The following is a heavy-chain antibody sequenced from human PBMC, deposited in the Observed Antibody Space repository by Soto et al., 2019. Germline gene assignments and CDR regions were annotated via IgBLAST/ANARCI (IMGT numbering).Heavy chain of an antibody. V-gene: IGHV1-2*04. Sequence: ASVKVSCKASGYTFTGYYMHWVRQAPGQGLEWMGWINPNSGGTNYAQKFQGWVTMTTDTSVSTASMELTRLTSDDTAIYYCARGDSTDCSNGVCSFFYNHDMDVWGQGTTVTVSS. D-gene: IGHD2-8*01. CDR1: GYTFTGYY. CDR3: ARGDSTDCSNGVCSFFYNHDMDV. J-gene: IGHJ6*02. CDR2: INPNSGGT.